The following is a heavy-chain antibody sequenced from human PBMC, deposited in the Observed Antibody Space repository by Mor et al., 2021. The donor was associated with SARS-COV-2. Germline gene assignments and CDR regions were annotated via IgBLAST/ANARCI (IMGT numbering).Heavy chain of an antibody. Sequence: GSTNYNPSLKSRDTISVDTSKNQFSLKLSSVTAADTAVYYCARDNVEMVDALSSFYYWGQGTLVTVSS. V-gene: IGHV4-34*01. D-gene: IGHD3-16*02. J-gene: IGHJ4*02. CDR2: GST. CDR3: ARDNVEMVDALSSFYY.